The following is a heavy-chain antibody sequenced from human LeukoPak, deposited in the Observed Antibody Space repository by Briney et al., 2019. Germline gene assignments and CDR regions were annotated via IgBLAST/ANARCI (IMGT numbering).Heavy chain of an antibody. CDR2: IYYSGST. J-gene: IGHJ6*04. D-gene: IGHD2-15*01. Sequence: PSETLSLTCTVSGGSISSYYWSWIRQPPGKGLEWMGYIYYSGSTNYNPSLKSRVTISVDTSKNQYSLKLSSVTAADTAVYYCAGGVDEHYYYGMDVWGKGTTVTVSS. CDR3: AGGVDEHYYYGMDV. CDR1: GGSISSYY. V-gene: IGHV4-59*01.